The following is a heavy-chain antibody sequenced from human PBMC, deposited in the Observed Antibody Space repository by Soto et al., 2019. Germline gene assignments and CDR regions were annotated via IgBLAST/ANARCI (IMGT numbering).Heavy chain of an antibody. V-gene: IGHV6-1*01. D-gene: IGHD1-1*01. CDR1: GDSVSSNSAG. J-gene: IGHJ6*03. CDR2: TYYRSKWYN. CDR3: ARGSWDDVSGHYYMDV. Sequence: QVQLQQSGPGLVKPSQTLSLTCDISGDSVSSNSAGWNWIRQTPSRGLEWLGRTYYRSKWYNNYAVLVKSRVSVNPDTAKNQFSLQLNSVTPEDTAVYYCARGSWDDVSGHYYMDVWGKGTTVTVSS.